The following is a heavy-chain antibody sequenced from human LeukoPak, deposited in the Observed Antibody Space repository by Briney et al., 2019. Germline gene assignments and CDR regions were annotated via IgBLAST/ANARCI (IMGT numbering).Heavy chain of an antibody. CDR2: IKQDGSEK. D-gene: IGHD6-19*01. Sequence: GGSLRLSCAASGFTFSSYWMSWVRQAPGKGLEWVANIKQDGSEKYYVDSVKGRFAISRDNAKNSLYLQMNSLRAEDTAVYYCARTREGDSSGWDDFDYWGQGTLVTVSS. V-gene: IGHV3-7*01. CDR1: GFTFSSYW. J-gene: IGHJ4*02. CDR3: ARTREGDSSGWDDFDY.